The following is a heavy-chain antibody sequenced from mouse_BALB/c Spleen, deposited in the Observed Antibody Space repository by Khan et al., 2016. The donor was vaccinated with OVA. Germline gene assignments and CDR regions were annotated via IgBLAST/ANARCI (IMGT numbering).Heavy chain of an antibody. J-gene: IGHJ2*01. D-gene: IGHD2-14*01. CDR1: GYTFTSYV. V-gene: IGHV1S136*01. CDR3: AKNYRYDVYFDY. CDR2: IYPFNDDT. Sequence: VQLKQSGPDLVKPGASVRMSCKASGYTFTSYVIHWLRQKPGQGLEWIGYIYPFNDDTKYNEKFKGKATLTSDKSSSTAYMELSSLTSEDSAVYYNAKNYRYDVYFDYWGQGTTLTGSS.